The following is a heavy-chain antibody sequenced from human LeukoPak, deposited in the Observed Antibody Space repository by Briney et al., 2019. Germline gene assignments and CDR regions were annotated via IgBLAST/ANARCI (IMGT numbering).Heavy chain of an antibody. CDR1: GFVFSTYW. V-gene: IGHV3-7*01. CDR2: IRQDGSEK. Sequence: GGSLRLSCAASGFVFSTYWMTWVRQAPGKGLEWVAKIRQDGSEKYYVDSVEGRFTISRDNSKNSLYLQMNSLRAEDTAVYYCARDRSFGGESYFDYWGQGSPVTVSS. D-gene: IGHD1-26*01. CDR3: ARDRSFGGESYFDY. J-gene: IGHJ4*02.